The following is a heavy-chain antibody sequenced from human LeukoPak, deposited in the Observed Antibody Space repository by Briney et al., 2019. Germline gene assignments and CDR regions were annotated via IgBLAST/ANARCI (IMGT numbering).Heavy chain of an antibody. Sequence: GGSLRLSCAASGFTFSSYAMSWVRQAPGKGLEWVSAISGSGSSTYYADSVKGRFTISRDNSKNTLYLQMNSLRAEDTAVYYCAKDLYSYVGAFDIWGQGTMVTVSS. CDR2: ISGSGSST. CDR1: GFTFSSYA. D-gene: IGHD2-15*01. J-gene: IGHJ3*02. CDR3: AKDLYSYVGAFDI. V-gene: IGHV3-23*01.